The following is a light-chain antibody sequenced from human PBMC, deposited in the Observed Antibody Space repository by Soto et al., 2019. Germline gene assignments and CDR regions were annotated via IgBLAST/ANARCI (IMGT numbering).Light chain of an antibody. CDR2: GTS. Sequence: EIVMTQSPVTLSVSPGERATLSCRASQNISRSLAWYQQKPGQGPSLLIYGTSTRAGGVPARFSGGGSGTEFTLTITSLQSEDFAVYYCQQYDVSPLTFGGGTKVEI. V-gene: IGKV3-15*01. CDR3: QQYDVSPLT. CDR1: QNISRS. J-gene: IGKJ4*01.